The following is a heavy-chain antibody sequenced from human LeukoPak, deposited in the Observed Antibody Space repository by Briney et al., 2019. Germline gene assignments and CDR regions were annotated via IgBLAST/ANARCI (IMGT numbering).Heavy chain of an antibody. CDR3: AELGITMIGGV. Sequence: GGSLRLSCAASGFTFSSYGMSWVRQAPGKGLEWVSSISTSSSYIHYADSAKGRFTISRDNAKNSLYLQMNSLRAEDTAVYYCAELGITMIGGVWGKGTTVTISS. CDR1: GFTFSSYG. D-gene: IGHD3-10*02. J-gene: IGHJ6*04. V-gene: IGHV3-21*01. CDR2: ISTSSSYI.